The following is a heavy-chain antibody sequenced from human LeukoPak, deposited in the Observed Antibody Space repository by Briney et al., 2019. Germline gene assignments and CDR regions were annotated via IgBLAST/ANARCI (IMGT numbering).Heavy chain of an antibody. J-gene: IGHJ3*02. Sequence: ASVKVSCKASGGTFSSYTISWVRQAPGQGLEWMGWINPNSGGTNYAQKFQGRVTMTRDTSISTAYMELSRLRSDDTAVYYCARVAAHIVVVPAASDAFDIWGQGTMVTVSS. CDR1: GGTFSSYT. CDR3: ARVAAHIVVVPAASDAFDI. D-gene: IGHD2-2*01. CDR2: INPNSGGT. V-gene: IGHV1-2*02.